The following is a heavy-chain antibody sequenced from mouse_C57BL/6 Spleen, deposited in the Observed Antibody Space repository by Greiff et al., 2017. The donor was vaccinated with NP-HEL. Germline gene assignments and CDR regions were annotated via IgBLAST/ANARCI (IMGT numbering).Heavy chain of an antibody. Sequence: EVQVVESGPELVKPGASVKISCKASGYSFTGYYMNWVKQSPEKSLEWIGEINPSTGGTTYNQKFKAKATLTVDKSSSTAYMQLKSLTSEDSAVYYCAIYYGNYDEGYYAMDDWGQGTSVTVSS. CDR3: AIYYGNYDEGYYAMDD. CDR1: GYSFTGYY. J-gene: IGHJ4*01. V-gene: IGHV1-42*01. CDR2: INPSTGGT. D-gene: IGHD2-1*01.